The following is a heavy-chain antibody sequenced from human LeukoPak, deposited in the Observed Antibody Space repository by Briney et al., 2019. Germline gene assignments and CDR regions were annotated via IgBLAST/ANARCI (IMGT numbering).Heavy chain of an antibody. CDR2: TYYRSKWYN. CDR3: AREFTLGYCSGGSCIAFDY. J-gene: IGHJ4*02. CDR1: GDSVSSNSAA. D-gene: IGHD2-15*01. V-gene: IGHV6-1*01. Sequence: SQTLSLTCAISGDSVSSNSAAWNWIRQSPSRRLEWLGRTYYRSKWYNDYAVSVKSRITINPDTSKNQFSLQLNSVTPEDTAVYYCAREFTLGYCSGGSCIAFDYWGQGTLVTVSS.